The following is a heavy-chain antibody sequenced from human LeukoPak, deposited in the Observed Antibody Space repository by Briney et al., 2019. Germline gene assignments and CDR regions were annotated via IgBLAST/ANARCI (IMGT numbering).Heavy chain of an antibody. J-gene: IGHJ6*02. Sequence: SETLSLTCTVSGGSISSSSYYWGWIRQPPGKGLEWIGYIYYSGSTNYNPSLKSRVTISVDTSKNQFSLKLSSVTAADTAVYYCARHVNPFGYSYDPYYYYGMDVWGQGTTVTVSS. CDR3: ARHVNPFGYSYDPYYYYGMDV. CDR2: IYYSGST. V-gene: IGHV4-61*05. CDR1: GGSISSSSYY. D-gene: IGHD5-18*01.